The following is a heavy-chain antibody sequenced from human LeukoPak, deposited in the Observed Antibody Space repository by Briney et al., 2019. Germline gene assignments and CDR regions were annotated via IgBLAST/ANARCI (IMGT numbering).Heavy chain of an antibody. D-gene: IGHD3-22*01. V-gene: IGHV3-43*01. J-gene: IGHJ4*02. Sequence: GGSLRLSCAASGFTFDDYTMHWVRQAPGKGLEWVSLISWDGGSTYYADSVKGRFTISRDNSKNSLYLQMNSLRTEDTALYYCVKDRDSSGYWAPYFDYWGQGTLVTVSS. CDR1: GFTFDDYT. CDR2: ISWDGGST. CDR3: VKDRDSSGYWAPYFDY.